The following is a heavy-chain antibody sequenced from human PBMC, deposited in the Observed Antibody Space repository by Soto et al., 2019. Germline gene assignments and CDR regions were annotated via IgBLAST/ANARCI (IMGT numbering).Heavy chain of an antibody. V-gene: IGHV1-69*01. CDR3: AKVIAAAGYDS. D-gene: IGHD3-16*01. CDR1: GGTFGNSA. CDR2: IIPVFGTV. J-gene: IGHJ4*02. Sequence: QVKLVQSGAEVKKPGSSVKVSCKASGGTFGNSAISWVRQDPGQGLEWMGGIIPVFGTVNYAQKFEGSVTITADESTSTVFMEMSRLTSEDTAVYYCAKVIAAAGYDSWGQGTLVTVSS.